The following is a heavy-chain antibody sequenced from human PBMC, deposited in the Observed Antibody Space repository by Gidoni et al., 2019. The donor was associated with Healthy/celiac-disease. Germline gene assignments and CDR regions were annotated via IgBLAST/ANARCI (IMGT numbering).Heavy chain of an antibody. CDR3: AKEYKVEYYFDY. CDR1: GLTFSSYA. V-gene: IGHV3-23*01. CDR2: ISGSGGST. Sequence: EVQLLESVGGWVQPGGSLSISCAASGLTFSSYAMSWVRQAPGKGLEWVSAISGSGGSTYYADSVKGRFTISRDNSKNTLYLQMNSLRAEDTAVYYCAKEYKVEYYFDYWGQGTLVTVSS. D-gene: IGHD1-1*01. J-gene: IGHJ4*02.